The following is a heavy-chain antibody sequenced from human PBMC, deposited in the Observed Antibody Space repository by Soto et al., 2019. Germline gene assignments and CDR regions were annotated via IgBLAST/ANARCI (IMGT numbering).Heavy chain of an antibody. CDR1: GFTFSRYW. D-gene: IGHD2-15*01. V-gene: IGHV3-74*02. CDR3: ARVQGFCSGGSCYGSYYYYYYGMDV. J-gene: IGHJ6*02. Sequence: EVQLVESGGGLVKPGGSLRLSCAASGFTFSRYWMHWVRQAPGKGLVWVSRIDSDGSTTRYADSAKGRFTISRDNAKNTLYLQMNSLRAEDTAVYYCARVQGFCSGGSCYGSYYYYYYGMDVWGQGTTVTVSS. CDR2: IDSDGSTT.